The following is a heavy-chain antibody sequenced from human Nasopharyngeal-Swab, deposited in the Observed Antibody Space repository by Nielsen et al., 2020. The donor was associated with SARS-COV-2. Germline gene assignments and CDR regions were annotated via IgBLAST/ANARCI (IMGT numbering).Heavy chain of an antibody. J-gene: IGHJ4*02. CDR3: AKAPRGLVVVPAADY. CDR1: GFTFSSYA. Sequence: GGSLRLSCAASGFTFSSYAMSWVRQAPGTGLEWVSAISGSGASTFYAASVKGRFAISRDNSKNTLYLQMNSLRAEDTAVYYCAKAPRGLVVVPAADYWGQGTLVTVSS. V-gene: IGHV3-23*01. CDR2: ISGSGAST. D-gene: IGHD2-2*01.